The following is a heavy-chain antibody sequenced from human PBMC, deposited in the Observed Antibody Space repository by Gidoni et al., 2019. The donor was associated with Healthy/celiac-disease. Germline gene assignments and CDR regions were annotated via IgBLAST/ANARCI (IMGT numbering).Heavy chain of an antibody. J-gene: IGHJ6*02. CDR3: AREGVLMETLVYYYGMDV. D-gene: IGHD2-8*01. CDR1: GYTFTSYG. Sequence: QVQLVQSGAAVKQPGASVKVSCKASGYTFTSYGISWVRQAPGQGLEWMGCISAYNGNTNYAQKLQGRVTMTTDTTTSTAYMELRSRRSDDTAVDYCAREGVLMETLVYYYGMDVWGQGTTVTVSS. V-gene: IGHV1-18*01. CDR2: ISAYNGNT.